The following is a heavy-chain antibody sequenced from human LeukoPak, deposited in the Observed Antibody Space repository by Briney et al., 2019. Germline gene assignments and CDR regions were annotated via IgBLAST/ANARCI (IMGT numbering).Heavy chain of an antibody. CDR1: GGSFSGYY. Sequence: PSETLSLTCGVYGGSFSGYYWSWIRQPPGKGLEWIGEINHSGSTNYNPSLKSRVTMSVDTSKNQFSLKLSSVTAADTAVYYCARVSYSSGWYVFDYWGQGTLVTVSS. V-gene: IGHV4-34*01. CDR2: INHSGST. CDR3: ARVSYSSGWYVFDY. J-gene: IGHJ4*02. D-gene: IGHD6-19*01.